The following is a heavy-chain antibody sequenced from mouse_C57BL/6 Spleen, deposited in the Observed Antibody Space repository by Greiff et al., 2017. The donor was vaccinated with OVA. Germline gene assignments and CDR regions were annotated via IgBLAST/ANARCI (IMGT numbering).Heavy chain of an antibody. Sequence: DVKLVESGPGLVKPSQSLSLTCTVTGYSITSGYDWHWIRHFPGNKLEWMGYISYSGSTNYNPSLKSRISITHDTSKNHFFLKLNSVTTEDTATYYCASDISGTWFAYWGQGTLVTVSA. D-gene: IGHD3-2*02. CDR2: ISYSGST. V-gene: IGHV3-1*01. CDR1: GYSITSGYD. J-gene: IGHJ3*01. CDR3: ASDISGTWFAY.